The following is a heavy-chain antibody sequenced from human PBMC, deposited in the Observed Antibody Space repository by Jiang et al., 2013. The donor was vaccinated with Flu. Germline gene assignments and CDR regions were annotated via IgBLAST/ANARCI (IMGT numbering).Heavy chain of an antibody. CDR1: GGSISSYY. CDR2: IYYSGST. CDR3: ARNGPKMVFGGSGSYLLNWFDP. V-gene: IGHV4-59*01. Sequence: SGSGLVKPSETLSLTCTVSGGSISSYYWSWIRQPPGKGLEWIGYIYYSGSTNYNPSLKSRVTISVDTSKNQFSLKLSSVTAADTAVYYCARNGPKMVFGGSGSYLLNWFDPWGQGTLVTVSS. J-gene: IGHJ5*02. D-gene: IGHD3-10*01.